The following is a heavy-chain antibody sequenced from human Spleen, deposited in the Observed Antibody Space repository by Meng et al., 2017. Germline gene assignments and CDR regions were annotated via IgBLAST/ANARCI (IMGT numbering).Heavy chain of an antibody. D-gene: IGHD2-2*01. CDR1: GGSMNGYF. J-gene: IGHJ3*02. CDR3: ARLPPSMSDAFDI. V-gene: IGHV3-11*04. Sequence: LSLTCTVSGGSMNGYFWSWIRQPPGKGLEWVSYISSSGSTIYYADSVKGRFTISRDNAKNSLYLQTNSLRAEDTAVYYCARLPPSMSDAFDIWGQGTTVTVSS. CDR2: ISSSGSTI.